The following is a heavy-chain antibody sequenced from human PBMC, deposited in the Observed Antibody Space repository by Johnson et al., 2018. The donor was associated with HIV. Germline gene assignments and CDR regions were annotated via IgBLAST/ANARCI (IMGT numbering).Heavy chain of an antibody. CDR3: ARARGDFWSGYPAFDI. V-gene: IGHV3-64*01. J-gene: IGHJ3*02. D-gene: IGHD3-3*01. Sequence: VLLVESGGGLVQPGGSLRLSCAASGFTFSSYAMHWVRQAPGKGLEYVSAISSNGGSTYYANSVKGRFTISRDNSKNTLYLQMGSLRAEDMAVYYCARARGDFWSGYPAFDIWGQGTMVTVSS. CDR1: GFTFSSYA. CDR2: ISSNGGST.